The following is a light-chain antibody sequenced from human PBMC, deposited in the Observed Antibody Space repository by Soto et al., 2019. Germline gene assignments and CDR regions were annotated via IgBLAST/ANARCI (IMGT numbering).Light chain of an antibody. CDR3: QQYYSTPLT. CDR2: WAS. Sequence: DIVMTQSPDSLAVSLGERATINCKSSQSVLYSSNNKNYLAGYQQKPGQPPKLLIYWASTRKSGVPDRFSGSGSGTDFTPTISSLQAEDVAVYYCQQYYSTPLTFGGGTKVEIK. CDR1: QSVLYSSNNKNY. V-gene: IGKV4-1*01. J-gene: IGKJ4*01.